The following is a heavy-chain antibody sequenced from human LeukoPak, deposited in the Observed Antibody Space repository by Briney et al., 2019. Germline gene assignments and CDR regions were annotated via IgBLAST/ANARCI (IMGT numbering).Heavy chain of an antibody. CDR1: GGSISNYY. CDR2: IFYTGST. J-gene: IGHJ3*02. CDR3: AKSNGYGLIDI. V-gene: IGHV4-39*07. Sequence: SETLSLTCTVSGGSISNYYWGWVRQPPGKALEWIGNIFYTGSTYYSPSLKSRVTISLDTSRNQFSLRLNSVTAADTAVYYCAKSNGYGLIDIWGQGTMVTVSS. D-gene: IGHD3-10*01.